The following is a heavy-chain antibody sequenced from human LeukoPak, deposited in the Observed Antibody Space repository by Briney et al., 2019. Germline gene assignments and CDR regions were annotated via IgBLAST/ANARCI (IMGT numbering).Heavy chain of an antibody. V-gene: IGHV4-34*01. CDR1: GGSFSGYY. Sequence: PSETLSLTCAVYGGSFSGYYWSWIRQPPGKGLEWIGEINHSGSTNYNPSLKSRVTMSVDTSKNQFSLKLSSVTAADTAVYYCATSTVTTADYWGQGTLVTVSS. D-gene: IGHD4-11*01. CDR2: INHSGST. CDR3: ATSTVTTADY. J-gene: IGHJ4*02.